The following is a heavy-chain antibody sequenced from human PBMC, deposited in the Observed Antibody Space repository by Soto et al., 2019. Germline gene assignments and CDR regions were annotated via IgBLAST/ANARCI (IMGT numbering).Heavy chain of an antibody. D-gene: IGHD4-17*01. CDR1: GFTFRSYS. V-gene: IGHV3-21*01. CDR2: ISSTSNYI. Sequence: GGSLRLSCAASGFTFRSYSIYWVRQAPGKGLEWVSSISSTSNYIYYAESVKGRFTISRDNARESVFLQMNSLRAEDTAVYYCTRDEGQYDDFSIDYWGQGTLVTVSS. J-gene: IGHJ4*02. CDR3: TRDEGQYDDFSIDY.